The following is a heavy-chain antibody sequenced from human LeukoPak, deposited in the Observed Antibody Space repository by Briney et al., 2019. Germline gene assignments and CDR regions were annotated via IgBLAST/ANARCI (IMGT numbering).Heavy chain of an antibody. D-gene: IGHD3-9*01. J-gene: IGHJ4*02. Sequence: PGGSLRLSCAASGFTFSSYALHWVRQAPGKGLEWAAVISYDGNNKYYADSVKGRFTISRDNSKDTLYLQMNSLSEDTALYYCARGDYDILTGYYAPFDYWGQGTLVTASS. CDR3: ARGDYDILTGYYAPFDY. CDR1: GFTFSSYA. CDR2: ISYDGNNK. V-gene: IGHV3-30-3*01.